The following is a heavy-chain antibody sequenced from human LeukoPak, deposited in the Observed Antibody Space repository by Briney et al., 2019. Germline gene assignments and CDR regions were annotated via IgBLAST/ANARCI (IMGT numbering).Heavy chain of an antibody. V-gene: IGHV3-53*01. CDR1: GFTFSGNY. CDR2: ISSGGST. D-gene: IGHD3-9*01. Sequence: GGSLRLSCAASGFTFSGNYMSWVRQAPGKGPDWVSVISSGGSTFYADSVKGRLTISRDNSKNTVYLQMNSLRAEDTAVYYCARGRYLDWLPYYFDSWGQGTLVTVSS. CDR3: ARGRYLDWLPYYFDS. J-gene: IGHJ4*02.